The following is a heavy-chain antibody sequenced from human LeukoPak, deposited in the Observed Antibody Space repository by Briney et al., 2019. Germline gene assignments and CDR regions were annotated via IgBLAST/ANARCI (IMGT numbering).Heavy chain of an antibody. CDR2: IWYDGSNK. Sequence: SGGSLRLSCAASGFTFSSYGMHWVRQAPGKGLEWVGVIWYDGSNKYYADSVKGRFTISRDNSKNTLYLQMNSLRAEDTAVYYCARDSANSYWGQGTLVTVSS. D-gene: IGHD2-15*01. CDR1: GFTFSSYG. V-gene: IGHV3-33*01. CDR3: ARDSANSY. J-gene: IGHJ4*02.